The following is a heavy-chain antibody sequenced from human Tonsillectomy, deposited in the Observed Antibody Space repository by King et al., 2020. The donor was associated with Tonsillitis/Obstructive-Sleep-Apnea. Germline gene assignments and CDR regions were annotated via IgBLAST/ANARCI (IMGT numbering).Heavy chain of an antibody. CDR1: GFTFSSYA. V-gene: IGHV3-30*01. CDR2: ISYDGSFE. Sequence: VQLVESGGGVVQPGRSLRLSCAASGFTFSSYAMHWVRQAPGKGLEGVAVISYDGSFEYYADSVKGRFTISRDNSKNTLYLQMNSLRAEDTAMYYCAREYTVTTETAFDIWGQGTMVTVSS. J-gene: IGHJ3*02. CDR3: AREYTVTTETAFDI. D-gene: IGHD4-17*01.